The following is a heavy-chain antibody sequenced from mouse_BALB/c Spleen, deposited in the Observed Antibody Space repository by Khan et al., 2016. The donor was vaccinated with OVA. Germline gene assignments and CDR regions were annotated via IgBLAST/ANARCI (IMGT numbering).Heavy chain of an antibody. Sequence: EVELVESGGGLVKPGGSLQLSCLASGFTFSTFAMSWVRQTPEKRLEWVATINSDGDYTYYPDSVKGRFTISRDSAKNTMTLQMSRLRYEATAMYYCARLLSGPFAYWGQGTLVTVSA. D-gene: IGHD6-2*01. V-gene: IGHV5-9-3*01. CDR2: INSDGDYT. CDR3: ARLLSGPFAY. J-gene: IGHJ3*01. CDR1: GFTFSTFA.